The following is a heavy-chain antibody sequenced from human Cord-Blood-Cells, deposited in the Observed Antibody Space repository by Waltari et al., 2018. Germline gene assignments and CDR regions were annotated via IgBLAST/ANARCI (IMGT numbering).Heavy chain of an antibody. CDR3: AREGERGWFDP. V-gene: IGHV4-38-2*02. Sequence: QVQLQESGPGLVKPSETLSLTCAVSGYSISSGYYRGWIRQPPGKGLEWIGSIYHSGSTYYNPSLKSRVTISVDTSKNQFSLKLSSVTAADTAVYYCAREGERGWFDPWGQGTLVTVSS. CDR2: IYHSGST. J-gene: IGHJ5*02. D-gene: IGHD1-1*01. CDR1: GYSISSGYY.